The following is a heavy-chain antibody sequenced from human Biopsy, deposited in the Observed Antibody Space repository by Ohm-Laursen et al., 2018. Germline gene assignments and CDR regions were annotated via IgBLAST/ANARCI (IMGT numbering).Heavy chain of an antibody. CDR3: ARADPPLFYYGSGSSNWFDP. CDR1: GYTFPSYE. J-gene: IGHJ5*02. CDR2: MNPDSGNT. V-gene: IGHV1-8*01. D-gene: IGHD3-10*01. Sequence: SVKVSCKASGYTFPSYEINWVRQATGQGLGWMGWMNPDSGNTGYAQNFQGRVTMTRNTSISTAYMELSSLKSEDTAVYFCARADPPLFYYGSGSSNWFDPWGQGTLVTVSS.